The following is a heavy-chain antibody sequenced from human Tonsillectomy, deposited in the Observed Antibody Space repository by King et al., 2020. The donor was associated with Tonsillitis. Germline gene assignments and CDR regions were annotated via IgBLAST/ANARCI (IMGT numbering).Heavy chain of an antibody. D-gene: IGHD4-17*01. Sequence: VQLVESGGGLVQPGGSLRLSCSASGFNFNNYAMQWVRQAPGKGMECVAAISKTGNNTFYGDSVKGRFTISRDNSKNTLYVQMSSLRVEDTAVYYCVKDGHGVGDFWGQGTLVTVSS. V-gene: IGHV3-64*05. CDR2: ISKTGNNT. CDR3: VKDGHGVGDF. CDR1: GFNFNNYA. J-gene: IGHJ4*02.